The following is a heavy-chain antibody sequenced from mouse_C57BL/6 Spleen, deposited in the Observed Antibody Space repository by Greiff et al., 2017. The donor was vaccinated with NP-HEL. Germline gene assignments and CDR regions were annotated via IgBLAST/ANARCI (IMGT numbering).Heavy chain of an antibody. V-gene: IGHV1-69*01. CDR3: ARSRETAQATRAMDY. Sequence: QVQLQQSGAELVMPGASVKLSCKASGYTFTSYWMHWVKQRPGQGLEWIGEIDPSDSYTNYNQKFKGKSTLTVDKSSSTAYMQLSSLTSEDSAVYYCARSRETAQATRAMDYWGQGTSVTVSS. D-gene: IGHD3-2*02. CDR2: IDPSDSYT. J-gene: IGHJ4*01. CDR1: GYTFTSYW.